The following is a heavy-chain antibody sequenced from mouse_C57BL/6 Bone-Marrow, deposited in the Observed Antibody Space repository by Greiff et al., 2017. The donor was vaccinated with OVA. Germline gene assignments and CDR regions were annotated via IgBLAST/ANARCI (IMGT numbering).Heavy chain of an antibody. CDR3: VNPPYSKNAMDY. CDR2: ILPGSGST. CDR1: GYTFTGYW. J-gene: IGHJ4*01. V-gene: IGHV1-9*01. Sequence: QVQLQQSGAELMKPGASVKLSCKATGYTFTGYWIKWVKQRPGHGLEWIGEILPGSGSTNYNEKFKGKATFTADTSSNTAYMQLSSLTTEDSAIDYGVNPPYSKNAMDYWGQGTSVTVSS. D-gene: IGHD2-5*01.